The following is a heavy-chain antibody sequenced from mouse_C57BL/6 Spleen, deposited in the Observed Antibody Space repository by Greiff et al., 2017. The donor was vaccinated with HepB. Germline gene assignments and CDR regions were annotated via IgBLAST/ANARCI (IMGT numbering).Heavy chain of an antibody. D-gene: IGHD1-1*01. CDR3: ASMEFITTVPFAY. J-gene: IGHJ3*01. Sequence: VQLQQSGAELVKPGASVKISCKASGYAFSSYWMNWVKQRPGKGLEWIGLIYPGDGDTNYNGKFKGKATLTADKSSSTAYMQLSSLTSEDSAVYFCASMEFITTVPFAYWGQGTLVTVSA. V-gene: IGHV1-80*01. CDR1: GYAFSSYW. CDR2: IYPGDGDT.